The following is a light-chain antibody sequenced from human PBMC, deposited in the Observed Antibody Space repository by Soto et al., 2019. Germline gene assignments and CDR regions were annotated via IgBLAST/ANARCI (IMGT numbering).Light chain of an antibody. Sequence: QSVLTQPPSASGTPGQRVTISCSGSSSNVGSNTVNWYQQLPGTAPKLLIYSNNQRPSGVPDRFSGSKSDTSASLAISGLQSEDEADYYCAAWDDSLNAYVFGTGTKVTVL. CDR2: SNN. CDR1: SSNVGSNT. CDR3: AAWDDSLNAYV. V-gene: IGLV1-44*01. J-gene: IGLJ1*01.